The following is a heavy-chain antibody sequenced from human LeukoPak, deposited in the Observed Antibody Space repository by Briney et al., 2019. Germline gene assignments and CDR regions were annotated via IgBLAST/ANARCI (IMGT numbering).Heavy chain of an antibody. J-gene: IGHJ6*03. CDR3: ATGGRGDFLTGYVYYYYYMDV. V-gene: IGHV7-4-1*02. CDR1: GYTFTSYA. Sequence: ASVKVSCKASGYTFTSYAMNWVRQAPGQGLEWMGWINTNTGNPTYAQGFTGRFVFSLDTSVSTAYLQISSLKAEDTAVYYCATGGRGDFLTGYVYYYYYMDVWGKGTTVTVSS. D-gene: IGHD3-9*01. CDR2: INTNTGNP.